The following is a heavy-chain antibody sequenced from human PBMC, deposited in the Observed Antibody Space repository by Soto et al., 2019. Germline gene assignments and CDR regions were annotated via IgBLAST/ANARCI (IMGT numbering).Heavy chain of an antibody. CDR2: ISWNSETI. V-gene: IGHV3-9*01. CDR1: GFTLDDYA. D-gene: IGHD4-17*01. CDR3: AKDMKWGGMTTIHYFDS. Sequence: EVQLVESGGGLVQPGRSLRLSCAASGFTLDDYAMHWVRQAPGKGLEWVSGISWNSETIDYADSVKGRFTISRDNAKITLFLQMNSMRPDDTALYYCAKDMKWGGMTTIHYFDSWGQGTLVTVSS. J-gene: IGHJ4*02.